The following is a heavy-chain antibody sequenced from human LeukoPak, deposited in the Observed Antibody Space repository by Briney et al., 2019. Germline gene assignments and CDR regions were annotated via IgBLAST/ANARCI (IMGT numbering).Heavy chain of an antibody. J-gene: IGHJ6*03. V-gene: IGHV3-20*04. CDR3: ARVPAAVVGDEYYMDV. D-gene: IGHD6-19*01. Sequence: GGSLRLSCAASGFTFDDYGMSWVRQVPGKGLEWVSGINWNGGSTGNADSVKGRFTISRDNAKNSLYLQMNSLRAEDTAVYYCARVPAAVVGDEYYMDVWGKGTTVTISS. CDR2: INWNGGST. CDR1: GFTFDDYG.